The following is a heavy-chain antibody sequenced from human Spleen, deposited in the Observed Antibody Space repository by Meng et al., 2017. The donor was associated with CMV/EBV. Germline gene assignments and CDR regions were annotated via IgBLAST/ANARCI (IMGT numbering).Heavy chain of an antibody. V-gene: IGHV1-69*05. CDR3: ARGLSVAVAEGLDF. CDR2: IIPVFGTP. Sequence: KASGDPFNYYAVTWVRQAPGQGLEWMGGIIPVFGTPNYAQRFQGRVTITTDVSTSTAYMELTSLRSEDTAVYYCARGLSVAVAEGLDFWGQGTLVTVSS. J-gene: IGHJ4*02. D-gene: IGHD6-19*01. CDR1: GDPFNYYA.